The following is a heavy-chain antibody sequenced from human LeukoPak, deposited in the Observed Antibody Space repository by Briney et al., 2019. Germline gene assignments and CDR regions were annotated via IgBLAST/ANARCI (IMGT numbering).Heavy chain of an antibody. D-gene: IGHD6-19*01. CDR1: GFTFYDYA. J-gene: IGHJ4*02. Sequence: GGSLRLSCAASGFTFYDYAMHWVRQAPGKGLEWVSGISWNSGSIGYADSVKGRFTISRDNAKNSLYLQMNSLRAEDTALYYCAKGSIAAVAGSFFDYWGQGTLVTVSS. V-gene: IGHV3-9*01. CDR3: AKGSIAAVAGSFFDY. CDR2: ISWNSGSI.